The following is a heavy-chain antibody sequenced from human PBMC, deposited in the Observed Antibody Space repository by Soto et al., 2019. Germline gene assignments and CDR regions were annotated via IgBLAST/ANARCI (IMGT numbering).Heavy chain of an antibody. D-gene: IGHD1-26*01. CDR3: AREVGATSGLNWFDP. Sequence: GGSLRLSCAASGFTFGSYAMHWVRQAPGKGLEWVAVISYDGSSKYYADSVKGRFTISRDNSKNTLYLQMNSLRAEDTAVYYCAREVGATSGLNWFDPWGQGTLVTVSS. V-gene: IGHV3-30-3*01. J-gene: IGHJ5*02. CDR2: ISYDGSSK. CDR1: GFTFGSYA.